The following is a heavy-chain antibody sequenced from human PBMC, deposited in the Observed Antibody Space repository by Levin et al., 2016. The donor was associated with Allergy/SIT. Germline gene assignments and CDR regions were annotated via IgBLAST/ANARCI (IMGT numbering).Heavy chain of an antibody. D-gene: IGHD3-9*01. CDR2: IYHSGST. Sequence: SETLSLTCAVSGYSISSGYYWGWIRQPPGKGLEWIGSIYHSGSTYYNPSLKSRVTISVDTSKNQFSLKLSSVTAADTAVYYCASHYDILTGLDYGMDVWGQGTTVTVSS. CDR1: GYSISSGYY. V-gene: IGHV4-38-2*01. J-gene: IGHJ6*02. CDR3: ASHYDILTGLDYGMDV.